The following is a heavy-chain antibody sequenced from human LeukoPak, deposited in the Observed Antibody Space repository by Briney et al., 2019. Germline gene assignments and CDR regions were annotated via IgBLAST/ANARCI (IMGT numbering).Heavy chain of an antibody. CDR1: AYYFASYW. D-gene: IGHD5-12*01. V-gene: IGHV5-10-1*01. Sequence: GESLKISCKGSAYYFASYWISWVRQMPGKGLEWMGRIDPSDSYTNYSASFQGHVTISAYKSINTAYLQWSSLKASDTAMYYCARHSGGYDLDYWGQGTLVTVSS. CDR3: ARHSGGYDLDY. CDR2: IDPSDSYT. J-gene: IGHJ4*02.